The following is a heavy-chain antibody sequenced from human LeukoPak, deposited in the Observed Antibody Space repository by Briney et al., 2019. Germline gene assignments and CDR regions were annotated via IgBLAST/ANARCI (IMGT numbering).Heavy chain of an antibody. V-gene: IGHV3-23*01. J-gene: IGHJ4*02. CDR1: GFTFSSYA. D-gene: IGHD3-10*01. CDR3: AKDPYYYGSGSYFSYYFDY. CDR2: ISGSGGST. Sequence: PGGSLRLSCAISGFTFSSYAMSWVRQAPGKGLEWVSAISGSGGSTYYADSVKGRFTISRDNSKNTLYLQMNSLRAEDTAVYYCAKDPYYYGSGSYFSYYFDYWGQGTLVTVSS.